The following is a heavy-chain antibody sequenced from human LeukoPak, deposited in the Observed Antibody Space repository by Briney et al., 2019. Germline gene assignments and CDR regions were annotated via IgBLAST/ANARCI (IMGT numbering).Heavy chain of an antibody. CDR3: AKDSGRIVVALDV. CDR1: GFTFSSYA. J-gene: IGHJ6*02. Sequence: GGSLRLSCAAFGFTFSSYAMSWVRQAPGKGLEWVSAISGSGGSTYYADSVKGRFIISRDNSKNTLYLQMNSLRAEDTAVYYCAKDSGRIVVALDVWGQGATVTVSS. CDR2: ISGSGGST. V-gene: IGHV3-23*01. D-gene: IGHD2-2*01.